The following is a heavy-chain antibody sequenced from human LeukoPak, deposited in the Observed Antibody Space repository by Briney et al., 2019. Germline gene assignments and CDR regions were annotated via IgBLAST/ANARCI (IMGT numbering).Heavy chain of an antibody. CDR1: GFTFSSYA. CDR2: ISYDGSNK. J-gene: IGHJ4*02. D-gene: IGHD2-21*02. V-gene: IGHV3-30-3*01. CDR3: AKDRMKPIVVVTATVFDY. Sequence: GGSLRLSCAASGFTFSSYAMHWVRQAPGKGLEWVAVISYDGSNKYYADSVKGRFTISRNNSKNTLYLQMNSLRAEDTAVYYCAKDRMKPIVVVTATVFDYWGQGTLVTVSS.